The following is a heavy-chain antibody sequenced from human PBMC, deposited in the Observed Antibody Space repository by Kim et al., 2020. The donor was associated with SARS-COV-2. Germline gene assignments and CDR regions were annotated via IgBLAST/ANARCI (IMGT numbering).Heavy chain of an antibody. V-gene: IGHV3-30*18. J-gene: IGHJ4*02. CDR2: ISYDGSNK. CDR3: AKDQDFDY. CDR1: GFTFSSYG. Sequence: GGSLRLSCAASGFTFSSYGMHWVRQAPGKGLEWVAVISYDGSNKYYADSVKGRFTISRDNSKNTLYLQMNSLRAEDTAVYYCAKDQDFDYWGQGTLVTVSS.